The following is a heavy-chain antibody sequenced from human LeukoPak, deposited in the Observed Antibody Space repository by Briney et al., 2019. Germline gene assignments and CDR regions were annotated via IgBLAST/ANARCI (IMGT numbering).Heavy chain of an antibody. CDR1: GYSFTTFA. J-gene: IGHJ4*02. V-gene: IGHV7-4-1*02. CDR3: ARSSWIQQSSDF. CDR2: INTNTGNP. D-gene: IGHD5-18*01. Sequence: ASVTVSCKASGYSFTTFAMNWVRQAPGQGVEGMGWINTNTGNPNYAQAFTGRFVFSLDTSDTTTFLEISSLKAEDTAIYYCARSSWIQQSSDFWGQGTLVTVSS.